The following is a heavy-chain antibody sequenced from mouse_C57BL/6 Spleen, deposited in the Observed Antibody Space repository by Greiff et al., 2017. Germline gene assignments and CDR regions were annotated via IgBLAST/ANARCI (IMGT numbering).Heavy chain of an antibody. CDR1: GYTFTSYW. J-gene: IGHJ1*03. D-gene: IGHD1-1*01. V-gene: IGHV1-52*01. CDR2: IDPSDSET. CDR3: ARKIPYYYGSSYVDWYFDV. Sequence: QVQLQQPGAELVRPGSSVKLSCKASGYTFTSYWMHWVKQRPIQGLEWIGNIDPSDSETHYNQKFKDKATLTVDKSSSTAYMQLSSLTSEDSAVYYCARKIPYYYGSSYVDWYFDVWGTGTTVTVSS.